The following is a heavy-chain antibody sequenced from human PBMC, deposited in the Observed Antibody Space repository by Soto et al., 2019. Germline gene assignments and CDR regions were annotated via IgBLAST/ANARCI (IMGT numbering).Heavy chain of an antibody. J-gene: IGHJ4*02. D-gene: IGHD2-15*01. V-gene: IGHV4-4*02. CDR2: SYHSGST. CDR3: ARRAAELDY. CDR1: GGSISSSNW. Sequence: QVQLQESGPGLVKPSGTLSLTCAVSGGSISSSNWWSWFRQPPGKGLEWIWESYHSGSTNYNPYLKSRVTISVEKYKKQFSLTLSSVTAADTAVYYCARRAAELDYWGQGTLVTVSS.